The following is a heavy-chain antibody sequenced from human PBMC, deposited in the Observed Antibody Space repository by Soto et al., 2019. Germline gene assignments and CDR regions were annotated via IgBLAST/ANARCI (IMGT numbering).Heavy chain of an antibody. CDR3: SRIIDAASDWFDP. J-gene: IGHJ5*02. Sequence: SETLSLTCTVSGASISSAGYYWSWIRQHPGKGLEWIGYIYSSGSTYYNPSLKSRVNISLDTSKNQFSLKVSSVTVADTAVYYCSRIIDAASDWFDPWGQGALVTVSS. V-gene: IGHV4-31*03. D-gene: IGHD6-13*01. CDR1: GASISSAGYY. CDR2: IYSSGST.